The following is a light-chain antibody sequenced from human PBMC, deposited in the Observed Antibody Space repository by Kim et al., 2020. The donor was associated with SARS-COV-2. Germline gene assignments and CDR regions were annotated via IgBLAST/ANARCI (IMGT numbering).Light chain of an antibody. Sequence: LSPGERATVSCRASQSVSTYLAWYQPKPGQAPRLLIYDASNRATGIPARFSGSGSGTDFTLTISSLEPEDFAVYYCQQRSSWPLTFGGGTKVDIK. CDR2: DAS. CDR1: QSVSTY. CDR3: QQRSSWPLT. J-gene: IGKJ4*01. V-gene: IGKV3-11*01.